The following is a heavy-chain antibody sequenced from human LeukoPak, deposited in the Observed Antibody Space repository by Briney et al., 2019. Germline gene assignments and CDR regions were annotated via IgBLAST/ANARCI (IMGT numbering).Heavy chain of an antibody. CDR2: INHSGST. Sequence: PSETLSLTCAVYGGSFSGYYWSWIRQPPGKGLEWIGEINHSGSTNYNPSLKSRVTISVDTSKNQFSLKLSSVTAADTAVYYCARGATRVLAAAGPQYRYYYYGMDVWGQGTTVTVSS. CDR1: GGSFSGYY. J-gene: IGHJ6*02. D-gene: IGHD6-13*01. CDR3: ARGATRVLAAAGPQYRYYYYGMDV. V-gene: IGHV4-34*01.